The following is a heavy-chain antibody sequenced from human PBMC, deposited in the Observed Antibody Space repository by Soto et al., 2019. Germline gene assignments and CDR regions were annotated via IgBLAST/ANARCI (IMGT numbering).Heavy chain of an antibody. CDR1: GFTYSTYT. D-gene: IGHD3-22*01. V-gene: IGHV3-23*01. Sequence: PGGSLRLSCAASGFTYSTYTMSWVRQAPGKGLEWVSAISGSGVSTYYADSVKGRFTISRDNSKNTLYLQMNSLRAEDTAVYYCTKGVVVITSYFQHWGQGTLVTVSS. CDR2: ISGSGVST. J-gene: IGHJ1*01. CDR3: TKGVVVITSYFQH.